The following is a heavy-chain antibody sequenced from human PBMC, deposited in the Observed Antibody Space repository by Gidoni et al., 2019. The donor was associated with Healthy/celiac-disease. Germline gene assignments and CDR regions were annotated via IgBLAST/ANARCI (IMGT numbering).Heavy chain of an antibody. CDR2: INAGNGNT. J-gene: IGHJ4*02. D-gene: IGHD5-18*01. Sequence: QVQLVQSGAEVKKPGASVKVSCKASGYTFTSYAMHRVRQAPGQRLEWMGWINAGNGNTKYSQKFQGRVTITRDTSASTAYMELSSLRSEDTAVYYCARGLAMVTALFDYWGQGTLVTVSS. CDR1: GYTFTSYA. V-gene: IGHV1-3*01. CDR3: ARGLAMVTALFDY.